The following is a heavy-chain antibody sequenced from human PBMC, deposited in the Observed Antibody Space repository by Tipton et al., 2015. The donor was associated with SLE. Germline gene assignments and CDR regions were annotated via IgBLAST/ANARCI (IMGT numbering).Heavy chain of an antibody. CDR1: GASVSSFC. V-gene: IGHV4-59*08. D-gene: IGHD3-10*01. CDR2: VCNSVST. Sequence: LSLTCTVSGASVSSFCWNWIRQSPGKGLEWIACVCNSVSTNYDPSLKSRCTISVDTSKNHFSLELTAVTAADAAVDYCARQRLRLLSPLDAWGQGTTVTVS. J-gene: IGHJ6*02. CDR3: ARQRLRLLSPLDA.